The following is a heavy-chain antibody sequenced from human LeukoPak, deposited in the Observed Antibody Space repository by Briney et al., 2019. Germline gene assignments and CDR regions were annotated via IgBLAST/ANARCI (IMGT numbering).Heavy chain of an antibody. D-gene: IGHD6-25*01. V-gene: IGHV3-23*01. CDR1: GFTFRTYA. CDR2: ISIDGGRT. CDR3: ARKGIGSSRYQNMDV. Sequence: GGSLRLSCAPSGFTFRTYAMNWVRQAPGKGPEWVSTISIDGGRTYYADSVKGRFTVSRDTSKNTLYLQMNSLRAEDTAVYYCARKGIGSSRYQNMDVWGKGTTVTVSS. J-gene: IGHJ6*03.